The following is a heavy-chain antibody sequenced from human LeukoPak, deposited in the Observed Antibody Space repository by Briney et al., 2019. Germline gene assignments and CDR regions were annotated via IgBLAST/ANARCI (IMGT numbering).Heavy chain of an antibody. CDR1: GFTFSSYA. J-gene: IGHJ4*02. CDR3: AKDRDGYNPDY. V-gene: IGHV3-23*01. D-gene: IGHD5-24*01. Sequence: PGGSLRLSCAASGFTFSSYAMSWVRQAPGEGLEWVSSISDSGTHIYYADSVKGRFTISRDNSKNTVYLQMNSLRAEDTAVYYCAKDRDGYNPDYWGQGTLVSVSS. CDR2: ISDSGTHI.